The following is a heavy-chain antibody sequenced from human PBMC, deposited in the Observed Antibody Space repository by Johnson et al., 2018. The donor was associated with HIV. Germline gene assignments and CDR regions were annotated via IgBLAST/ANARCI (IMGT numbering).Heavy chain of an antibody. J-gene: IGHJ3*02. CDR3: ARDLYPFGPVQAFDI. D-gene: IGHD3-10*01. V-gene: IGHV3-30-3*01. CDR1: GFTFSSYA. Sequence: VQLVESGGGVVQPGRSLRLYCAASGFTFSSYAMHWVRQAPGKGLEWVAIISYDGSNKYYADSVKGRFTISRDNSKNTLYLQMNSLRAEDTAVYYCARDLYPFGPVQAFDIWGQGTMVTVSS. CDR2: ISYDGSNK.